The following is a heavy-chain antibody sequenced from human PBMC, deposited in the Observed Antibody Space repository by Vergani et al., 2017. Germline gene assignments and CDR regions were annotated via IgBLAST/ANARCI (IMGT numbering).Heavy chain of an antibody. D-gene: IGHD2-2*01. Sequence: QLQLPESGPGLVKPSETLSLTCTVSGGSISSSSYYWGWIRQPPGKGLEWIGSIYYSGSTYYNPSLKSRVTISVDTSKNQFSLKLSSVTAADTAVYYCARITRSTRDFDWYFDLWGRGTLVTVSS. J-gene: IGHJ2*01. CDR1: GGSISSSSYY. V-gene: IGHV4-39*01. CDR3: ARITRSTRDFDWYFDL. CDR2: IYYSGST.